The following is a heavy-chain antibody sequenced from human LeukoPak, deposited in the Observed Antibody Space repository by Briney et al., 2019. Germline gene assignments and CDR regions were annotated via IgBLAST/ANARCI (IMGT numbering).Heavy chain of an antibody. CDR1: GGSISSSSNY. CDR3: ARDNEIVLMAYVISSWFDP. D-gene: IGHD2-8*01. CDR2: IYYRGST. Sequence: SETLSLTCTVSGGSISSSSNYWGWIRQTPGKGLEWIGSIYYRGSTYYNPSLKSRVTISLDTSKNQFSLKLSSVTGADTAVYYCARDNEIVLMAYVISSWFDPWGQGTLVTVSS. V-gene: IGHV4-39*07. J-gene: IGHJ5*02.